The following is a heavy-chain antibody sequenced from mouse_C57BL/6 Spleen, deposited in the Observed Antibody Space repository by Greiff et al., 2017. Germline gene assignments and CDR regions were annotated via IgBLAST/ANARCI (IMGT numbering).Heavy chain of an antibody. D-gene: IGHD2-5*01. CDR2: IDPENGDT. J-gene: IGHJ4*01. CDR3: TTGSNYEVDY. Sequence: EVQLQQSGAELVRPGASVKLSCTASGFNIKDDYMHWVKQRPEQGLEWIGWIDPENGDTEYASKFQGKATITADTSSNTAYLQLSSLTSEDTAVYYCTTGSNYEVDYWGQRTSVTVSS. V-gene: IGHV14-4*01. CDR1: GFNIKDDY.